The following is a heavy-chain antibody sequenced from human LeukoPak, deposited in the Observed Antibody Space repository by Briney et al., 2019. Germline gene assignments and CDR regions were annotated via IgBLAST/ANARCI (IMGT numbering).Heavy chain of an antibody. CDR3: ARDELMEAAFDI. V-gene: IGHV4-39*02. J-gene: IGHJ3*02. Sequence: SETLSLTCTVSGASISSSSFYWGWIRQPPGKGLEWIGNIYYSGSTYYNPSLKSRVTISVDTSKNQFSLKLSSVTAADTAVYYCARDELMEAAFDIWGQGTMVTVSS. CDR2: IYYSGST. CDR1: GASISSSSFY. D-gene: IGHD1-26*01.